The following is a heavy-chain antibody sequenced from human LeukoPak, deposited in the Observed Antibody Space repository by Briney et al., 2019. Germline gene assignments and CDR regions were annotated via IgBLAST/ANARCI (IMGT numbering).Heavy chain of an antibody. J-gene: IGHJ4*02. Sequence: PSETLSLTXAVYGGSFSGYYWSWLRQPPGKGLEWIGEINHSGSTNYNPSLKSRVTISVDTSKNQFSLKLSSVTAADTAVYYCARNSGYGLGTSYYFDYWGQGTLVTVSS. D-gene: IGHD5-12*01. CDR3: ARNSGYGLGTSYYFDY. CDR1: GGSFSGYY. V-gene: IGHV4-34*01. CDR2: INHSGST.